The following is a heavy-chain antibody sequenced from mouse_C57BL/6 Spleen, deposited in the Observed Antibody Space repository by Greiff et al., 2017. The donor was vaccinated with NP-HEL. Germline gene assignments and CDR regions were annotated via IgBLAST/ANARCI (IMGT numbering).Heavy chain of an antibody. D-gene: IGHD1-1*01. CDR1: GYTFTSYG. J-gene: IGHJ2*01. CDR3: ARSRNYEDY. CDR2: IYPRSGNT. Sequence: VKLMESGAELARPGASVKLSCKASGYTFTSYGISWVKQRTGQGLEWIGEIYPRSGNTYYNEKFKGKATLTADKSSSTAYMELRSLTSEDSAVYFCARSRNYEDYWGQGTTLTVSS. V-gene: IGHV1-81*01.